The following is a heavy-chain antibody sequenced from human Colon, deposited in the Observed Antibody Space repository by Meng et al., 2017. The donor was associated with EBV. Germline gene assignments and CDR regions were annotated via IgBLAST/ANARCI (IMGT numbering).Heavy chain of an antibody. CDR3: ARVGAYCGGDCYHPR. J-gene: IGHJ4*02. CDR2: NHQSGST. CDR1: GGSLRSRNW. V-gene: IGHV4-4*02. Sequence: QGQRQWLGPGSGKPSGTLSLTCAVAGGSLRSRNWGGWGRQPPGKGPEGVGENHQSGSTNHNPSLKRRITISVDESKNQFSLRLSSVTAADTAVYYCARVGAYCGGDCYHPRWGQGTLVTVSS. D-gene: IGHD2-21*02.